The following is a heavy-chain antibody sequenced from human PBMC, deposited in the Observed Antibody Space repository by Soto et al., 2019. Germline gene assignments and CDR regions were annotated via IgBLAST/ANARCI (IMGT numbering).Heavy chain of an antibody. D-gene: IGHD3-3*01. CDR3: AREGIPYYDFLSGPNPANWFDP. V-gene: IGHV3-21*01. Sequence: EVQLVESGGGLVKPGGSLRLSCAASGFTFSSYSMNWVRQAPGKGLEWVSSISSSSSYIYYADSVKGRFTISRDNAKNPLYLQMNSLGGEGTAVYYRAREGIPYYDFLSGPNPANWFDPWGQGTLVTVSS. CDR2: ISSSSSYI. J-gene: IGHJ5*02. CDR1: GFTFSSYS.